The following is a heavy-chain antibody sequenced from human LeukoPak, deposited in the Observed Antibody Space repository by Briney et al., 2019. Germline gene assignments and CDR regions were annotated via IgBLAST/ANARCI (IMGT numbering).Heavy chain of an antibody. V-gene: IGHV3-33*08. CDR1: GFSFIDFA. Sequence: GGSLRLSCSASGFSFIDFAMHWVRQAPGKGLEWVAVIWYDGSNKYYADSVKGRFTISRDNSKNTLYLQMNSLRAEDTAVYYCAREAVAGKDFDYWGQGTLVTVSS. D-gene: IGHD6-19*01. CDR3: AREAVAGKDFDY. CDR2: IWYDGSNK. J-gene: IGHJ4*02.